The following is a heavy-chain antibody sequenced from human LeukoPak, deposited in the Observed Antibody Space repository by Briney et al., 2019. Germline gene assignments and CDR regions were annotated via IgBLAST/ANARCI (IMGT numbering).Heavy chain of an antibody. Sequence: PSETLSLTCAVYGGSFGGYYWSWIRQPPGKGLEWIGEINHSGSTNYNPSLKSRVTISVDTSKNQFSLKLSSVTAADTAVYYCARAWEAYCGGDCYSGLWDYWGQGTLVTVSS. V-gene: IGHV4-34*01. D-gene: IGHD2-21*02. CDR3: ARAWEAYCGGDCYSGLWDY. CDR2: INHSGST. J-gene: IGHJ4*02. CDR1: GGSFGGYY.